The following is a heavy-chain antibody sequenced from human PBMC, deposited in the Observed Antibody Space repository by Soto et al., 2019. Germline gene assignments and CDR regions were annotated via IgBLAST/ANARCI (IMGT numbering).Heavy chain of an antibody. CDR1: GGSFSGYY. J-gene: IGHJ4*02. CDR2: INHSGST. D-gene: IGHD2-2*01. Sequence: SETLSLTCAVYGGSFSGYYWSWIRQPPGKGLEWIGEINHSGSTNYNPSLKSRVTISVDMSKNQFSLKLSSVTAADTAVYYCARLEFAYCTSSSCQMYWGQGTLVTVSS. CDR3: ARLEFAYCTSSSCQMY. V-gene: IGHV4-34*01.